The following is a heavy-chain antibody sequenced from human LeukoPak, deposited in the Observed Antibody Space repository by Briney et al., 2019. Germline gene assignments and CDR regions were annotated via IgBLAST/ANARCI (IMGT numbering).Heavy chain of an antibody. CDR2: FDPEDGET. V-gene: IGHV1-24*01. CDR3: ATAPYYYDSSGPFDY. D-gene: IGHD3-22*01. CDR1: GYTLTELS. J-gene: IGHJ4*02. Sequence: GASVKVSCKVSGYTLTELSMHWVRQAPGKGLEWMGGFDPEDGETIYAQKFQGSVTMTEDTSTDTAYMELSSLRSEDTAVYYCATAPYYYDSSGPFDYWGQGTLVTVSS.